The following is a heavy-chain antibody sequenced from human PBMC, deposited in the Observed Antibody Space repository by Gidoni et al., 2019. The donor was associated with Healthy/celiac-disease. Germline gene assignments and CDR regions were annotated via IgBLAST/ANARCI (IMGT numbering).Heavy chain of an antibody. Sequence: QVQLVESGGGVVQPGRSLRLSCAASGFTFSSYGMLWVRQAPGKGLEWVAVISYDGSNKYYADSVKGRFTISRDNSKNTLYLQMNSLRAEDTAVYYCATDDYGDYAIDYWGQGTLVTVSS. CDR1: GFTFSSYG. V-gene: IGHV3-30*03. D-gene: IGHD4-17*01. J-gene: IGHJ4*02. CDR3: ATDDYGDYAIDY. CDR2: ISYDGSNK.